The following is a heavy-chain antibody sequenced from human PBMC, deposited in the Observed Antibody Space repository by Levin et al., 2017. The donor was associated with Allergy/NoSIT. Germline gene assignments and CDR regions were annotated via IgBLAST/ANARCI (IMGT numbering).Heavy chain of an antibody. CDR3: AGEGYAEAADTPECFQH. D-gene: IGHD6-13*01. V-gene: IGHV1-2*02. J-gene: IGHJ1*01. CDR2: INTNSGGT. Sequence: ASVKVSCKASGYTFTGYYMHWVRQAPGQGLEWMGWINTNSGGTNYAQKFQGRVTMTRDTSISTAYMELSSLRSDDTAVYFCAGEGYAEAADTPECFQHWGQGTLITVSS. CDR1: GYTFTGYY.